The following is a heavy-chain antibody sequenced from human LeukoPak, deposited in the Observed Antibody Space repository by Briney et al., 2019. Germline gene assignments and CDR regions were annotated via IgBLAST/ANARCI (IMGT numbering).Heavy chain of an antibody. CDR1: GFTFSSYG. CDR2: IWFDGSNK. D-gene: IGHD7-27*01. CDR3: ARDRDWGCSYCSY. V-gene: IGHV3-33*01. J-gene: IGHJ4*02. Sequence: GGSLRLSCAASGFTFSSYGMHWVRQAPGKGLEWVAVIWFDGSNKYYADSVKGRFTISRDNSKNTLYLQMNSLSAEDTAVYYCARDRDWGCSYCSYWGQGTLVTVSS.